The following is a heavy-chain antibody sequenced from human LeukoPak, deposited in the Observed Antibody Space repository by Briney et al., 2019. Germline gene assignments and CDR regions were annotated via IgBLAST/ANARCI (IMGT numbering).Heavy chain of an antibody. J-gene: IGHJ4*02. CDR2: IYSGGDT. Sequence: PGGSLRLSCAASGLPVISNCMSWVRQAPGKGLGWVSFIYSGGDTYYADSVQGRFTISTDNSKNTLYLQMNGLRAEDTAVYYCARRAGAYSHPYDYWGQGTLVTVSS. V-gene: IGHV3-53*01. D-gene: IGHD4/OR15-4a*01. CDR1: GLPVISNC. CDR3: ARRAGAYSHPYDY.